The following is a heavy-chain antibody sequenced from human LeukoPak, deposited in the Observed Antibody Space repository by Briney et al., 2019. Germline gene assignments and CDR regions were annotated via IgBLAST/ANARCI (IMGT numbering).Heavy chain of an antibody. J-gene: IGHJ4*02. CDR3: TKPSSSRLDTPVDPRLRDFYYDY. CDR1: GFTFDDYT. D-gene: IGHD5-18*01. Sequence: GGSLRLSCAASGFTFDDYTMHWVRQAPGKGLEWVSLISWDGGSTYYADSVKGRFTVSRDNSKDSLYLHMNSLRTEDSALYYCTKPSSSRLDTPVDPRLRDFYYDYWGQGTLVTVSS. V-gene: IGHV3-43*01. CDR2: ISWDGGST.